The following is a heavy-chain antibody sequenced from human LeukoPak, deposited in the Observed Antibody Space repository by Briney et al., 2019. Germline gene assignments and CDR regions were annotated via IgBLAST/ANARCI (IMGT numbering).Heavy chain of an antibody. CDR1: GFTFSSYG. CDR2: ISYDGSNK. Sequence: GGSLRLSCGASGFTFSSYGMHWVRQAPGKGLEWVAVISYDGSNKYYADSVKGRFTISRDNSKNTLYLQMNSLRAEDTAVYYCANVSPPFDYWGQGTLVTVSS. J-gene: IGHJ4*02. D-gene: IGHD5/OR15-5a*01. CDR3: ANVSPPFDY. V-gene: IGHV3-30*18.